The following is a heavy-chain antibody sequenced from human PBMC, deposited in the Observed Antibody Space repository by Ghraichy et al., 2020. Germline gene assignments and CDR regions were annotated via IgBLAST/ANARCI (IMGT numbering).Heavy chain of an antibody. J-gene: IGHJ4*02. CDR1: GGSFSGYY. V-gene: IGHV4-34*01. CDR2: INHSGST. D-gene: IGHD3-22*01. CDR3: ASSGYDSSGYYPPYFDY. Sequence: SETLSLTCAVYGGSFSGYYWSWIRQPPGKGLEWIGEINHSGSTNYNPSLKSRVTISVDTSKNQFSLKLSSVTAADTAVYYCASSGYDSSGYYPPYFDYWGQGTLVTVSS.